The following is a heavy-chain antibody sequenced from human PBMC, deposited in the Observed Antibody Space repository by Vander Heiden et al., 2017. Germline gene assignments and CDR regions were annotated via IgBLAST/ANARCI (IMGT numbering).Heavy chain of an antibody. V-gene: IGHV3-21*01. CDR2: ISSSSSYI. Sequence: EVQLVESGGGLVKPGGSLRLSCAASGFAFGGYSMNWVRQAPGKGLEWVSSISSSSSYIYYADSVKGRFTISRDNAKNSLYLQMNSLRAEDTAVYYCARDDYDTLMGYYFDYWCQGTLVTVSS. CDR3: ARDDYDTLMGYYFDY. D-gene: IGHD3-22*01. J-gene: IGHJ4*02. CDR1: GFAFGGYS.